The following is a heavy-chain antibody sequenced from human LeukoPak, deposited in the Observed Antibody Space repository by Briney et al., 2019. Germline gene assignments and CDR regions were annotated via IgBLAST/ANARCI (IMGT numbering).Heavy chain of an antibody. D-gene: IGHD4-23*01. CDR3: AKDWTTVVTPKGYYFDS. Sequence: GGSLRLSCAASGFSFNNYAVSWVRQAPGKGLEWVSAISTTGGSTYYADSVKGRFTVSRDNSKNTLSLQMDSLRVEDTALYYCAKDWTTVVTPKGYYFDSWGQGTLVTVSS. V-gene: IGHV3-23*01. CDR2: ISTTGGST. CDR1: GFSFNNYA. J-gene: IGHJ4*02.